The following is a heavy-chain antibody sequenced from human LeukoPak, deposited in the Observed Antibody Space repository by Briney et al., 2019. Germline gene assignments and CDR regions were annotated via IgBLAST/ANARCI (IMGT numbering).Heavy chain of an antibody. Sequence: ASVKVSCKASGYTFTSYGISWVRQAPGQGLEWMGWISAYNGNTNYAQKLQGRVTMTTDTSTSTAYMELRSLRSDDTAVYYCAREYYDILTVFASHFDLWGQGTLVTVSS. D-gene: IGHD3-9*01. V-gene: IGHV1-18*01. CDR3: AREYYDILTVFASHFDL. CDR1: GYTFTSYG. J-gene: IGHJ5*02. CDR2: ISAYNGNT.